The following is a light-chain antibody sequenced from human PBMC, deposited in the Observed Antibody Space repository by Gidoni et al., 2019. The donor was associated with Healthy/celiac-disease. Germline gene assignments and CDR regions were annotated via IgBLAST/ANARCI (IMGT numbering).Light chain of an antibody. Sequence: ETVLTPSPGILSLSPGERATLSCRASQSVISSYLAWDQQKPGQAPRLLIYGAARRATGIPDRFSGSGSGTDFTLTISRLGPEDFAVDYCQQYGSSPPRSTFGQGTRLEIK. J-gene: IGKJ5*01. CDR2: GAA. CDR3: QQYGSSPPRST. CDR1: QSVISSY. V-gene: IGKV3-20*01.